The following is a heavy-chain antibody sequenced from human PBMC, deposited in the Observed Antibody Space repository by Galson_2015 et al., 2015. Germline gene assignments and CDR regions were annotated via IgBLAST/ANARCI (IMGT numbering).Heavy chain of an antibody. J-gene: IGHJ4*02. Sequence: ETLSLTCTVSGYSISSGYYWGWIRQPPGKGLEWIGSTYHSGSTYYNPSLKSRVTISVDTSKNQFSLKLSSVTAADTAVYYCARDLVAARLRYFDYWGQGTLVTVSS. CDR2: TYHSGST. D-gene: IGHD6-6*01. CDR3: ARDLVAARLRYFDY. V-gene: IGHV4-38-2*02. CDR1: GYSISSGYY.